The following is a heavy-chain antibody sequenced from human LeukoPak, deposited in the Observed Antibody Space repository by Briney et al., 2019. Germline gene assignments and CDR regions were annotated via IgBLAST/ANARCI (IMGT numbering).Heavy chain of an antibody. J-gene: IGHJ6*02. V-gene: IGHV1-18*01. CDR1: GYTFTSYG. D-gene: IGHD6-13*01. CDR3: ARECSSSWYGTSYGMDV. Sequence: GASVKVSCKASGYTFTSYGISWVRQAPGQGLEWMGWISAYNGNTNYAQKLQGRVTMTTDTSTSTAYMELRSLRSDDTAVYYCARECSSSWYGTSYGMDVWGQGTTVTVSS. CDR2: ISAYNGNT.